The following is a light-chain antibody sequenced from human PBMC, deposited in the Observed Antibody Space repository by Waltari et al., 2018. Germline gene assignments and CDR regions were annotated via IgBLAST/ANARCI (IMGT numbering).Light chain of an antibody. CDR2: DNR. Sequence: QSVLTQPPSVSGAPGPRVTISCTGSSSNIGAGYDVHWYQQLPGTAPKLLIYDNRSRPSGVPDRFSGSKSGTSASLAITGLQAEDEADYYCQSYDSSLSGVVFGGGTKLTVL. J-gene: IGLJ3*02. CDR1: SSNIGAGYD. CDR3: QSYDSSLSGVV. V-gene: IGLV1-40*01.